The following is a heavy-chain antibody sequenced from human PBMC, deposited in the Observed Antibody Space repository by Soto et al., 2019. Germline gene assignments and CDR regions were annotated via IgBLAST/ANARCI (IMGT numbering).Heavy chain of an antibody. J-gene: IGHJ4*02. V-gene: IGHV4-59*01. CDR2: IYYSGST. CDR1: GGSISSYY. D-gene: IGHD4-17*01. Sequence: SETLSLTCTVSGGSISSYYWSWIRQPPGKGLEWIGYIYYSGSTNYNPSLKSRVTIPVDTSKNQFSLKLSSVTAAGTAVYYCARVGGNGDYYFDYWGQGTLVTVSS. CDR3: ARVGGNGDYYFDY.